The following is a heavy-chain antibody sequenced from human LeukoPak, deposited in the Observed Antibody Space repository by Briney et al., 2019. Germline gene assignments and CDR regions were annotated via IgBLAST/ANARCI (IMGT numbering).Heavy chain of an antibody. CDR3: ARSDIVVVPAVIPRYNWFDP. CDR1: GGTFSSYA. Sequence: SVKVSCKASGGTFSSYAISWVRQAPGQGLEWMGGIIPIFGTANYAQKFQGRVTITADESTSTAYMELSSLRSEDTAVYYCARSDIVVVPAVIPRYNWFDPWGQGTLVTVSS. D-gene: IGHD2-2*02. J-gene: IGHJ5*02. CDR2: IIPIFGTA. V-gene: IGHV1-69*13.